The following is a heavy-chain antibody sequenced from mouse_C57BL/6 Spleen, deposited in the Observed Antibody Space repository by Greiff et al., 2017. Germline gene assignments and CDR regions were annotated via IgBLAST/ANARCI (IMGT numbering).Heavy chain of an antibody. CDR2: IDPEDGDT. V-gene: IGHV14-1*01. Sequence: VQLKQSGAELVRPGASVKLSCTASGFNIKDYYMHWVKQRPEQGLEWIGRIDPEDGDTEYAPKFQGKATMTADTSSNTAYLQLSSLTSEDTAVYYCTTYGYYEDYAMDYWGQGPSVTVSS. J-gene: IGHJ4*01. D-gene: IGHD2-3*01. CDR3: TTYGYYEDYAMDY. CDR1: GFNIKDYY.